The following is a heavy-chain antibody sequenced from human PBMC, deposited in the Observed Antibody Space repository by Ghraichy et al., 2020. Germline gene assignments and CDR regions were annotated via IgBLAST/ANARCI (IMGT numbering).Heavy chain of an antibody. Sequence: GGSLRLSCSASGFTFSSYVMTWVRQAPGKRLEWVSSITGSGGTTFYADSVKGRFTISRDNSRNTLFLQMYSPRAEDTAVYYCAKGKAATLLDWFDPWGQGTLVTVSS. CDR3: AKGKAATLLDWFDP. CDR2: ITGSGGTT. V-gene: IGHV3-23*01. D-gene: IGHD6-13*01. J-gene: IGHJ5*02. CDR1: GFTFSSYV.